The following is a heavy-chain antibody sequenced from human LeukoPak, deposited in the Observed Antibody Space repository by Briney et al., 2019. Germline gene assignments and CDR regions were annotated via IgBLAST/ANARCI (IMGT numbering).Heavy chain of an antibody. CDR3: ARAGRFLEWLLYMGDY. Sequence: WASVKVSCKASGSTSTTDGISWVRQAPGQGLEWIGWISFYRGTTQYAQNFQGRVVLTTDTSTGTAYMDLRGLGSDDTAVYYCARAGRFLEWLLYMGDYWGQGTLVTVSS. J-gene: IGHJ4*02. CDR1: GSTSTTDG. V-gene: IGHV1-18*01. CDR2: ISFYRGTT. D-gene: IGHD3-3*01.